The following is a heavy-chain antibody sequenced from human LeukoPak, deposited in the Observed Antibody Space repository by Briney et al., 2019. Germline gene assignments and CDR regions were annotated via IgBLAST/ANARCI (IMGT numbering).Heavy chain of an antibody. CDR3: ARVVGDYFDY. V-gene: IGHV4-31*03. D-gene: IGHD1-26*01. Sequence: PSETLSLTCTVSGGSISSGGYYWSWIRQHPGKGPEWIGYIHHGGSTYYNPSLKSRDSISVDTSMNQFSLNLTSVTAADTAIYFCARVVGDYFDYWGQGTLVTVSS. CDR2: IHHGGST. J-gene: IGHJ4*02. CDR1: GGSISSGGYY.